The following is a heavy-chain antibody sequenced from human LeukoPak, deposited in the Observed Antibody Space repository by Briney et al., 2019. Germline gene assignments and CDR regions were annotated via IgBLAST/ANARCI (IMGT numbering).Heavy chain of an antibody. Sequence: PSQTLSLTCTVSGGSISSGGYYWSWIRQHPGKGLEWIGYIFYSGSTYYNPSLKSRVTISVDTSKNQFSLELSSVTAADTAVYYCAREDYYDSSGYLYWGQGTLVTVSS. CDR2: IFYSGST. V-gene: IGHV4-31*03. J-gene: IGHJ4*02. D-gene: IGHD3-22*01. CDR1: GGSISSGGYY. CDR3: AREDYYDSSGYLY.